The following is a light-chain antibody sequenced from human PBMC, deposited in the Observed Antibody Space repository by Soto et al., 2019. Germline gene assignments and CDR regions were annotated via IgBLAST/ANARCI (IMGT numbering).Light chain of an antibody. J-gene: IGKJ4*01. CDR2: DAS. CDR3: QQYEDLPLT. CDR1: QSIANF. V-gene: IGKV1-33*01. Sequence: DVQMTQSPSSLSASVGDRVIITCKANQSIANFLNWFQHKPGVAPKLLISDASHLELGVPSRFSGSRSGTDFVLDISNLQSEDVATYFCQQYEDLPLTFGGGTKVDI.